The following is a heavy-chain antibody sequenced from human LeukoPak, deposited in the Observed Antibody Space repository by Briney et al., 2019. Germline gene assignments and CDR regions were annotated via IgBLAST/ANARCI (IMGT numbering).Heavy chain of an antibody. CDR3: ARGPRYSSSWYSN. V-gene: IGHV4-30-2*01. Sequence: SQTLSLTCTVSGGSISSGGYYWSWIRQPPGKGLEWIGEINHSGSTNYNPSLKSRVTISVDTSKNQFSLKLSSVTAADTAVYYCARGPRYSSSWYSNWGQGTLVTVSS. CDR2: INHSGST. CDR1: GGSISSGGYY. J-gene: IGHJ4*02. D-gene: IGHD6-13*01.